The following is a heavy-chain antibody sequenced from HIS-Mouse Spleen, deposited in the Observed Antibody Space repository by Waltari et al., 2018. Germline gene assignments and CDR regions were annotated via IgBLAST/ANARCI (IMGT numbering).Heavy chain of an antibody. V-gene: IGHV3-15*01. CDR2: IKRKTDGGTT. J-gene: IGHJ3*02. Sequence: EVQLVESGGGLVKPGGSLRLSCAASGFTFCNAWMSLFRQAPGKGMEWVGRIKRKTDGGTTDYAAPVKGRFTISRDDSKNTLYLQMNSLKTEDTAVYYCTYSSSWYRNNAFDIWGQGTMVTVSS. D-gene: IGHD6-13*01. CDR3: TYSSSWYRNNAFDI. CDR1: GFTFCNAW.